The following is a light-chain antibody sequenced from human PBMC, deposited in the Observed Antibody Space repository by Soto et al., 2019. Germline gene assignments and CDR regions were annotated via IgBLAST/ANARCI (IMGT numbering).Light chain of an antibody. CDR1: SRDVGGYNS. J-gene: IGLJ1*01. CDR3: CSYAGSKTLYV. CDR2: DVG. Sequence: QSALTQPRSVSGSPGQAVTISCTGTSRDVGGYNSVSWYRQKPGKAPDLIIYDVGQRPSGVPDRFSGSKSGNSASLTISGLQTEDEAYYYCCSYAGSKTLYVFXSGTNLTVL. V-gene: IGLV2-11*01.